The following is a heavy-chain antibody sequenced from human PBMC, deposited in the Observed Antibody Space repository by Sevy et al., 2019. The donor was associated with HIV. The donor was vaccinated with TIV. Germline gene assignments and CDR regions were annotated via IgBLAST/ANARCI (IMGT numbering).Heavy chain of an antibody. V-gene: IGHV3-7*01. D-gene: IGHD4-17*01. Sequence: GGSLRLSCAASGFTLSSYSMSWVRQAPGKGLEWVDNIKQDGSEKYYVDSVKGRFTISRDNAKNSLYLQMNSLRAEDTAVYYCAREEGTEDYGTDYWGQGSLVTVSS. J-gene: IGHJ4*02. CDR3: AREEGTEDYGTDY. CDR1: GFTLSSYS. CDR2: IKQDGSEK.